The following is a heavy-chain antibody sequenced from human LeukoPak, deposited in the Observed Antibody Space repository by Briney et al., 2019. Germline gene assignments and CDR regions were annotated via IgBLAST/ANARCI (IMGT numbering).Heavy chain of an antibody. J-gene: IGHJ6*02. V-gene: IGHV3-74*01. Sequence: PGGSLRLSCAASGFTFSSYWMHWVRQAPGKGLMWVSRISSDGSSTSYADSVKGRFTISRDNAKNTLYLQMNSLRVEDTAVYYCARERRAVQLERLLYWYYYGMDVWGQGTTVTVSS. CDR1: GFTFSSYW. CDR2: ISSDGSST. D-gene: IGHD1-1*01. CDR3: ARERRAVQLERLLYWYYYGMDV.